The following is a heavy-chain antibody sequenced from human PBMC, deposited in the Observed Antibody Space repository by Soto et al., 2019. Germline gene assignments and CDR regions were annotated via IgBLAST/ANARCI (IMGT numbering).Heavy chain of an antibody. Sequence: QITLKESGPTLVKPTQTLTLTWTFSGFSLSSSGESVGWIRQPPGKALEWLALLYWNGIERYSPSLKSRLTVFKDASKSQVVLTMTNMDPVDTATYFCAHGDPLDFHYWGQGTLVTVSP. CDR1: GFSLSSSGES. CDR2: LYWNGIE. D-gene: IGHD3-10*01. CDR3: AHGDPLDFHY. V-gene: IGHV2-5*01. J-gene: IGHJ4*02.